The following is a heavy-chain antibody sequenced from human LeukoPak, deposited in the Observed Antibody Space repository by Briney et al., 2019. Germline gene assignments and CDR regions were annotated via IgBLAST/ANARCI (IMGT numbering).Heavy chain of an antibody. Sequence: PGGSLRLSCVGSGFRFGNSAMSWVRQIPGKGLEWVSSITSTSGSIKYVDSVKGRFTISRDNSKNTLFLQMDSLRAEDTSVYYCAKDRDIVVVPGGIRQGLDYWGQGTLVTVSS. CDR2: ITSTSGSI. V-gene: IGHV3-23*01. CDR1: GFRFGNSA. J-gene: IGHJ4*02. D-gene: IGHD2-2*01. CDR3: AKDRDIVVVPGGIRQGLDY.